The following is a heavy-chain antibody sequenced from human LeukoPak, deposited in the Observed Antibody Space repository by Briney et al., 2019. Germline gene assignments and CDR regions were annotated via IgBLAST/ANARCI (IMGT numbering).Heavy chain of an antibody. CDR3: ARDPNGDYIGAFEI. V-gene: IGHV3-23*01. J-gene: IGHJ3*02. Sequence: GGSLRLFCAASGFTFSSYAMMWLRQAPGKGLEWVSAISGAGGTTLYADSVKGRFTIPRDNSKNTLYLQMTSLRVEDTAVYYCARDPNGDYIGAFEIWGQGTMVTVSS. CDR1: GFTFSSYA. D-gene: IGHD4-17*01. CDR2: ISGAGGTT.